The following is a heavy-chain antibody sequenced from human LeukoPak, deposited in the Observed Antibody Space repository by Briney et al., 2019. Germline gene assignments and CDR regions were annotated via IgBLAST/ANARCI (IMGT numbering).Heavy chain of an antibody. D-gene: IGHD1-26*01. V-gene: IGHV3-48*01. CDR2: ISSSSSTI. CDR3: ARDRRAWELSPANWFDP. J-gene: IGHJ5*02. CDR1: GFTFSSYS. Sequence: GGSLRLSCAASGFTFSSYSMNWVRQAPGKGLEWVSYISSSSSTIYYADSVKGRFTISRDNAKNSLYLQMNSLRAEDTAVYYCARDRRAWELSPANWFDPWGQGTLVTVSS.